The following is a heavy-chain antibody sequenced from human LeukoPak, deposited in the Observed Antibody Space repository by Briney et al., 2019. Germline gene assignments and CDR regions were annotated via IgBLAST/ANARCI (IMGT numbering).Heavy chain of an antibody. Sequence: GESLKISCKGSGYSFTSYWIGWVRQMPGKGLEWMGIIYPGDSDTRYSPSFQGQVTISADKSISTAYLQWSSLKASDTAMYYCATLGYYDSSGSFKRRAFDIWGQGTMVTVSS. CDR3: ATLGYYDSSGSFKRRAFDI. CDR1: GYSFTSYW. V-gene: IGHV5-51*01. J-gene: IGHJ3*02. D-gene: IGHD3-22*01. CDR2: IYPGDSDT.